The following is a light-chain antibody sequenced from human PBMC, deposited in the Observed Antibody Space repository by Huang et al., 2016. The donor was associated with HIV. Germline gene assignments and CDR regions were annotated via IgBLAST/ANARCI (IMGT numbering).Light chain of an antibody. CDR1: QSVNNNY. Sequence: EILLTQSPDTLSLSPGERATLSCRASQSVNNNYLAWYQQKPGQAPRLLIYCASTRATGIPDRFSGSGSGTDFTLTISRLEPDDFAVYYCQQFGSSPPYSFGQGTKLEIK. V-gene: IGKV3-20*01. J-gene: IGKJ2*03. CDR2: CAS. CDR3: QQFGSSPPYS.